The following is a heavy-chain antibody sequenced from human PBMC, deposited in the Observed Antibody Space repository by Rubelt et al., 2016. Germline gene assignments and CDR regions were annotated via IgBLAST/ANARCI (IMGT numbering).Heavy chain of an antibody. Sequence: QVQLVQSGAEVKRPGASVKISCKASGHTFIIYGFHWVRQAPGQGLEWMGGISAGNGDTEYSQNVQGRVTITRDTSATTAYMEVSLLRSEDTAVYYCARLVSAGAHEFHFDSWGQGTLVTVSP. CDR3: ARLVSAGAHEFHFDS. CDR1: GHTFIIYG. CDR2: ISAGNGDT. J-gene: IGHJ4*02. V-gene: IGHV1-3*01. D-gene: IGHD2-2*01.